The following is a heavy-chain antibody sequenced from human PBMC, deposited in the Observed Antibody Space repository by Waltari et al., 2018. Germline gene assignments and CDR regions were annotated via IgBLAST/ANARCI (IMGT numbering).Heavy chain of an antibody. CDR1: GGSFSGYY. CDR2: INHSGST. CDR3: ARGVGYCSGGSCFLDY. V-gene: IGHV4-34*01. D-gene: IGHD2-15*01. J-gene: IGHJ4*02. Sequence: QVQLQQWGAGLLKPSETLSLTCAVYGGSFSGYYWSWIRQPPGKGLEWIGEINHSGSTNYNPSLKSRVTISVDMSKNQFSLKLSSVTAADTAVYYCARGVGYCSGGSCFLDYWGQGTLVTVSS.